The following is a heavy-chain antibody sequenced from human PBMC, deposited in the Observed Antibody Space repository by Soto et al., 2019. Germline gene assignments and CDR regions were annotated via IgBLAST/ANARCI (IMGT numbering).Heavy chain of an antibody. D-gene: IGHD6-6*01. CDR1: GYTFTSYD. J-gene: IGHJ6*02. CDR3: ARRSSIAARPSYGMDV. CDR2: INPSGGST. V-gene: IGHV1-46*01. Sequence: AAVKVSCKSSGYTFTSYDMHWVRQAPGQGLEWMGIINPSGGSTSYAQKFQGRVTMTRDTSTSTVYMELSSLRSEDTAVYYCARRSSIAARPSYGMDVWGQGTTVTVSS.